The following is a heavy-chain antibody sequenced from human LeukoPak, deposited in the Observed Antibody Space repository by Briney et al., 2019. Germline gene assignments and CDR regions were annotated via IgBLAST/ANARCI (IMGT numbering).Heavy chain of an antibody. CDR1: GFTVSSNY. J-gene: IGHJ4*02. CDR2: IYSGGST. V-gene: IGHV3-66*01. D-gene: IGHD3-22*01. CDR3: ASWNYYDSSGYYY. Sequence: GGSLRLSCAASGFTVSSNYMSWVRQAPGKGLEWVSVIYSGGSTYYADSVKGRFTISRDNSKNTLYLQMNSLRAEDTAVYYCASWNYYDSSGYYYWGQGTLVTVSS.